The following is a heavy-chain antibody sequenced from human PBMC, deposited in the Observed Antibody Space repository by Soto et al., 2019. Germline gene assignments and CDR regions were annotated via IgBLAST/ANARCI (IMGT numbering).Heavy chain of an antibody. CDR3: AKDAVYGDGLWLPES. V-gene: IGHV1-58*01. D-gene: IGHD4-17*01. CDR1: GFTFTSSA. Sequence: ASVKVSCKASGFTFTSSAVQWVRQARGQRLEWIGWIVVGSGNTNYAQKFQERVTITRDMSTSTAYMELNSLRAEDTAVYYCAKDAVYGDGLWLPESWGQGTMVTVSS. J-gene: IGHJ4*02. CDR2: IVVGSGNT.